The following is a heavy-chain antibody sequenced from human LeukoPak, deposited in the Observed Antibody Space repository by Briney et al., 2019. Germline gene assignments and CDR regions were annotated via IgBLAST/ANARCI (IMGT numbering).Heavy chain of an antibody. Sequence: GGSLRLSCAASGFSFNNYAMYWVRQSPGKGLEYVSAINSNGGSTNYANSVKDRFTISRDNSENTLYLQMGSLRAEDMAVYYCARGGGYNWNWGYAFDIWGQGTMVTVSS. V-gene: IGHV3-64*01. J-gene: IGHJ3*02. D-gene: IGHD1-7*01. CDR3: ARGGGYNWNWGYAFDI. CDR1: GFSFNNYA. CDR2: INSNGGST.